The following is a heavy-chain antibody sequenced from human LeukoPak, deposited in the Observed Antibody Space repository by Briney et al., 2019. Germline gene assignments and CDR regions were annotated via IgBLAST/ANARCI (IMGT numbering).Heavy chain of an antibody. V-gene: IGHV3-48*03. CDR2: ITSSGSTI. Sequence: GGSLRLSCAASGFRFSSYEMNWVRQAPGKGLEWVSYITSSGSTIYYADSVKGRFTISRDNDKNSLYLQMNSLRAEDTAVYYCARAPGTPFDYWGHGNMVTVSS. D-gene: IGHD3-10*01. J-gene: IGHJ4*01. CDR3: ARAPGTPFDY. CDR1: GFRFSSYE.